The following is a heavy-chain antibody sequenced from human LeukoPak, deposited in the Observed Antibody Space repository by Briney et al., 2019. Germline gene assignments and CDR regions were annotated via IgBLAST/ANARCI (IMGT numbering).Heavy chain of an antibody. V-gene: IGHV3-21*01. D-gene: IGHD2-2*02. J-gene: IGHJ4*02. Sequence: PGGSLRLSCATSGFTFSSYTMNWVRQAPGKGLEWVSSISSSSNYIYYADSVKGRFTISRDNAKNSLTLQMTSLRAEDTAVYYCARVGKPYCTSISCHIDYWGQGTLVTVSS. CDR3: ARVGKPYCTSISCHIDY. CDR1: GFTFSSYT. CDR2: ISSSSNYI.